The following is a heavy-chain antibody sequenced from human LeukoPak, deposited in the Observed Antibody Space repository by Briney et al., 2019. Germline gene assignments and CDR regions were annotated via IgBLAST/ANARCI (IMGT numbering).Heavy chain of an antibody. J-gene: IGHJ4*02. CDR2: IIPIFGTA. D-gene: IGHD3-16*01. CDR3: ARGRGEYYFEY. CDR1: GGTFSSYA. Sequence: ASVKVSCKASGGTFSSYAISWVRQAPGQGHEWMGGIIPIFGTANYAQKFQGRVTITADESTSTAYMELSSLRSEDTAVYYCARGRGEYYFEYWGQGTLVTVSS. V-gene: IGHV1-69*13.